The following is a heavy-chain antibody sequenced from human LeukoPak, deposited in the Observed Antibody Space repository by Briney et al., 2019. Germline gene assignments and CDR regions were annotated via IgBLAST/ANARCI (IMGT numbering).Heavy chain of an antibody. D-gene: IGHD5-12*01. CDR3: ARDQWGYSGYDGDGY. CDR1: GYTFSGYS. Sequence: GGSLRLSCAASGYTFSGYSMNWVRQAPGKGLEWVSYISSSSSTIYYADSVKGRFTISRDNAKNSLYLQMNSLRAEDTAVYYCARDQWGYSGYDGDGYWGQGTLVTVSS. J-gene: IGHJ4*02. V-gene: IGHV3-48*04. CDR2: ISSSSSTI.